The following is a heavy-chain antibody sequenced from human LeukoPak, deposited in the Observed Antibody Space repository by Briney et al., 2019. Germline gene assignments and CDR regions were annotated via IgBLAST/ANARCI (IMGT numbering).Heavy chain of an antibody. CDR1: GGSISSGGYY. Sequence: SETLSLTCTVSGGSISSGGYYWSWIRQHPGKGLEWIGYIYYSGSTYYNPSLKSRVTISVDTSKNQFSLKLSSVTAADTAVYYCAAFWSGYSRVYYFDYWGQGTLATVSS. CDR2: IYYSGST. V-gene: IGHV4-31*03. D-gene: IGHD3-3*01. J-gene: IGHJ4*02. CDR3: AAFWSGYSRVYYFDY.